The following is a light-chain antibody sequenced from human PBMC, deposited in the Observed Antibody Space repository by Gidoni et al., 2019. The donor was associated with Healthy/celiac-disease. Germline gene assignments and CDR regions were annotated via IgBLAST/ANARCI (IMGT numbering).Light chain of an antibody. V-gene: IGLV2-14*01. CDR3: SSYTSSSSYV. CDR1: SSDVGGYNY. Sequence: QSALPQPASVSGSPAQPITISCTGTSSDVGGYNYVSWYQQHPGKAPKLMIYEVSNRPSGVSNRFSGSKSGNTASLTISGLQAEDEADYYCSSYTSSSSYVFGTGTKVTVL. CDR2: EVS. J-gene: IGLJ1*01.